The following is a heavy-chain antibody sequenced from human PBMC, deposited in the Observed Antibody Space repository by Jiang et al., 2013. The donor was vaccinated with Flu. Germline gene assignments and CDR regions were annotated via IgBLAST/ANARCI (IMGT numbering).Heavy chain of an antibody. V-gene: IGHV4-4*02. CDR1: GGSISSSNW. CDR2: IYHLGSI. D-gene: IGHD2-21*01. J-gene: IGHJ5*02. Sequence: PGLVKPSGTLSLTCAVSGGSISSSNWWSWVRQPPGKGLEWIGEIYHLGSINYNPSLKSRVTISLDRSKNQFSLKLTSVTAADTAVYYCARSRGVLGADLGGWFDPWGQGTLVTVSS. CDR3: ARSRGVLGADLGGWFDP.